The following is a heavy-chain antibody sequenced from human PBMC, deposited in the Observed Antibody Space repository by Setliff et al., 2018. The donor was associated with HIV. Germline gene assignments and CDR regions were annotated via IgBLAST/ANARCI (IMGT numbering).Heavy chain of an antibody. J-gene: IGHJ2*01. Sequence: LSLTCTVSGGSLSSGYYYWSWVRQPAGKGLEWIGRIYSSGSTNYNPSLKSRVTISVDTSKNQFSLKLSSVTAADTAVYYCARDMGGGDWYFDLWGRGTLVTVSS. V-gene: IGHV4-61*02. CDR3: ARDMGGGDWYFDL. D-gene: IGHD3-10*01. CDR2: IYSSGST. CDR1: GGSLSSGYYY.